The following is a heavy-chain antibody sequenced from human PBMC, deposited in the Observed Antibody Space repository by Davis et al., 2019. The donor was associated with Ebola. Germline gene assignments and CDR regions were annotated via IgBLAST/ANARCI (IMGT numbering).Heavy chain of an antibody. V-gene: IGHV4-34*01. Sequence: SETLSLTCAVYGGSFSGYYWSWIRQPPGKGLEWIGEINHSGSTNYNPFLKSRVTISVDTSKNQFSLKLSSVTAADTAVYYCAAESAYEVGYCSGGSYCPDGMDVWGQGTTVTVSS. D-gene: IGHD2-15*01. CDR2: INHSGST. J-gene: IGHJ6*02. CDR1: GGSFSGYY. CDR3: AAESAYEVGYCSGGSYCPDGMDV.